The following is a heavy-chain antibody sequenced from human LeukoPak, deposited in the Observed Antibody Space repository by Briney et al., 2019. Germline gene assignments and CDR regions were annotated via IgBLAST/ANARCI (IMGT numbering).Heavy chain of an antibody. J-gene: IGHJ6*03. CDR1: GGSNSRYL. V-gene: IGHV4-59*01. CDR3: ARGYYDFWSGYYSYYMDV. Sequence: SETLSLTRSVSGGSNSRYLWSWIRPPPGKGREWVGYIYYRGNTKYNPSLKRRVTISVDTSKNQFSLKLSSVTAADTAVYYCARGYYDFWSGYYSYYMDVWGKGTTVTVSS. D-gene: IGHD3-3*01. CDR2: IYYRGNT.